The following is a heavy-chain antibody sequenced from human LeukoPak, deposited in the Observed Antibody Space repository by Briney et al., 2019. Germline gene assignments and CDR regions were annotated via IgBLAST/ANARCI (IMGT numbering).Heavy chain of an antibody. J-gene: IGHJ4*02. V-gene: IGHV4-38-2*01. Sequence: PSETLSLTCAVSGYSISSGYYWGWIRQPPGKGLEWIGSIYHSGSTYYNPSLKSRVTISVDTSKNQFSLKLSSVTAADTAVYYCARRQLGRVSAAGTCYFDYWGQGTLVTVSS. CDR3: ARRQLGRVSAAGTCYFDY. D-gene: IGHD6-13*01. CDR2: IYHSGST. CDR1: GYSISSGYY.